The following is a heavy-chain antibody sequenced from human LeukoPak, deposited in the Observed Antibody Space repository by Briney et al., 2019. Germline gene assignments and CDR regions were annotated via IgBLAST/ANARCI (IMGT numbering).Heavy chain of an antibody. D-gene: IGHD3-22*01. CDR3: ASHPPRGIYDSCV. CDR1: GYSFTSYW. Sequence: PGESLKISCKGSGYSFTSYWISWVRQMPGKGLEWMGRIDPSDSYTNNSPSFQGHVTISADKSISTAYLQWSSLKASDTAMYYCASHPPRGIYDSCVWGQGTLVTVSS. J-gene: IGHJ4*02. CDR2: IDPSDSYT. V-gene: IGHV5-10-1*01.